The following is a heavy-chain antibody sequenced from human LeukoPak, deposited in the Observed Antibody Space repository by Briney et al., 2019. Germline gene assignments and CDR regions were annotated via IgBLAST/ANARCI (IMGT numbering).Heavy chain of an antibody. CDR3: ARVFGGYSLGYLDY. V-gene: IGHV3-48*02. J-gene: IGHJ4*02. CDR2: ISSSSSTI. CDR1: GFTFSTYS. D-gene: IGHD4-23*01. Sequence: GGSLRLSCAASGFTFSTYSMNWARQAPGKGLEWVSYISSSSSTIYYADSVKGRFTISRDNAKNSLYLQMNSLRDEDTAVYYCARVFGGYSLGYLDYWGQGTLVTVSS.